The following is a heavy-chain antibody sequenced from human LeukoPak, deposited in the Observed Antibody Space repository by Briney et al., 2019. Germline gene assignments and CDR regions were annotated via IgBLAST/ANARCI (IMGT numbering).Heavy chain of an antibody. D-gene: IGHD3-3*01. V-gene: IGHV4-31*03. CDR3: ARDYDFWSGPRQKTTDEFDP. Sequence: SETLTLTCTVSGGSISSGGYYWSWIRQHPGKGLEWIGYIYYSGSTYYNPSLKSRVTISVDTSKNQFSLKLSSVTAADTAVYYCARDYDFWSGPRQKTTDEFDPWGQGTLVTVSS. J-gene: IGHJ5*02. CDR2: IYYSGST. CDR1: GGSISSGGYY.